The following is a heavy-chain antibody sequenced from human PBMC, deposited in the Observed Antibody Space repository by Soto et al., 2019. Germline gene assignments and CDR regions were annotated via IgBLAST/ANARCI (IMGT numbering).Heavy chain of an antibody. J-gene: IGHJ4*02. D-gene: IGHD1-7*01. Sequence: SVKVSCKASGGTFSNYVVNWVRQAPGQGLEWMGRIIPVSGAANYAQKFQGRVTITADKSTSTSYMELSSLRSEDTAVYYCARDMTRTVVPYFDFWGQGTLVTVSS. CDR1: GGTFSNYV. V-gene: IGHV1-69*06. CDR3: ARDMTRTVVPYFDF. CDR2: IIPVSGAA.